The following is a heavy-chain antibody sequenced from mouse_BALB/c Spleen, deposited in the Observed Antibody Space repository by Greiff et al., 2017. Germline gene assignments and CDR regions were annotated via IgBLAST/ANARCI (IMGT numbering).Heavy chain of an antibody. CDR1: GFTFSSYT. D-gene: IGHD2-3*01. V-gene: IGHV5-6-4*01. J-gene: IGHJ3*01. CDR2: ISSGGSYT. CDR3: TRDGDDGYSGFAY. Sequence: EVQVVESGGGLVKPGGSLKLSCAASGFTFSSYTMSWVRQTPEKRLEWVATISSGGSYTYYPDSVKGRFTISRDNAKNTLYLQMSSLKSEDTAMYYCTRDGDDGYSGFAYWGQGTLVTVSA.